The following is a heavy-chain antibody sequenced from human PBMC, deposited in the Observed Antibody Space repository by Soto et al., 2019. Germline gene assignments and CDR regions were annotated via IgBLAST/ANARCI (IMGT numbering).Heavy chain of an antibody. V-gene: IGHV1-3*01. Sequence: ASVKVSCKASGYTYISYSMHWVRQAPGQRLEWMGWINVGNGNTKYAQKLQGRVSMTTDTSTSTAYMELRSLRSDDTAVYYCARDLGQQLFDYWGQGTLVTVSS. CDR2: INVGNGNT. CDR3: ARDLGQQLFDY. CDR1: GYTYISYS. D-gene: IGHD6-13*01. J-gene: IGHJ4*02.